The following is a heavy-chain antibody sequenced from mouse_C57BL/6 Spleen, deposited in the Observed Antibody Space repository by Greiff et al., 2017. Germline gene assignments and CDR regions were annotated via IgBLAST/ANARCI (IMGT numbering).Heavy chain of an antibody. J-gene: IGHJ2*01. CDR3: ARPYYYGSSYVDY. D-gene: IGHD1-1*01. CDR2: IYPRDGST. Sequence: VQLQQSGPELVKPGASVKLSCKASGYTFTSYDINWVKQRPGQGLEWIGWIYPRDGSTKYNEKFKGKATLTVDTSSSTAYMELHSLTSEDSAVYFCARPYYYGSSYVDYWGQGTTLTVSS. V-gene: IGHV1-85*01. CDR1: GYTFTSYD.